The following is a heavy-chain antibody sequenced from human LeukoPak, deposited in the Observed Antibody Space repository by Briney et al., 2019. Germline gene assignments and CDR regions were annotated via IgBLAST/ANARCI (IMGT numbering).Heavy chain of an antibody. D-gene: IGHD3-9*01. CDR3: ARLRLTSHFDY. J-gene: IGHJ4*02. CDR1: GGSISSSSYY. CDR2: IYYSGST. V-gene: IGHV4-39*01. Sequence: TSETLSLTCTVSGGSISSSSYYWGWIRQPPGKGLEWIVSIYYSGSTYYNPSLKSRVTISVDTSKNQFSLKLSSVTAADTAVYYCARLRLTSHFDYWGQGTLATVS.